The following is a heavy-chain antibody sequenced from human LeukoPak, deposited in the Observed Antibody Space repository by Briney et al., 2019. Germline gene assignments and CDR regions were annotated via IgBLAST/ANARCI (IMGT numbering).Heavy chain of an antibody. J-gene: IGHJ3*02. CDR2: ISAYNGNT. Sequence: ASVNVSCRASGYTFTSYGISWVRQAPGQGLEWMGWISAYNGNTNYAQKLQGRVTMTTDTSTSTAYMELRSLRSDDTAVYYCAREKSKFDAFDIWGQGTMVTVSS. CDR1: GYTFTSYG. CDR3: AREKSKFDAFDI. V-gene: IGHV1-18*01.